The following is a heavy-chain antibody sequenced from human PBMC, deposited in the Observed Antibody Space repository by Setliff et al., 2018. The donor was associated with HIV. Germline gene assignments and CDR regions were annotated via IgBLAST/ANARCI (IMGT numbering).Heavy chain of an antibody. D-gene: IGHD3-9*01. CDR1: GGSISNNF. CDR3: ARQRGYDVLTYYFDY. J-gene: IGHJ4*02. CDR2: IYYSGST. Sequence: PSETLSLTCTVSGGSISNNFWSWIRQPPGKGLEWMGYIYYSGSTNYNPSLKSRVTISVDTSKNQFSLKLSSVTAADTAVYYCARQRGYDVLTYYFDYWGQGTLVTVSS. V-gene: IGHV4-59*08.